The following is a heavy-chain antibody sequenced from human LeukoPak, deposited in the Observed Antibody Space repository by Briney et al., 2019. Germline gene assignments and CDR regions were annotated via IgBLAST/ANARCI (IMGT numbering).Heavy chain of an antibody. CDR3: ARGASGGSYYADPYYYYMDV. CDR2: INHSGST. J-gene: IGHJ6*03. Sequence: SETLSLTCAVYGGSFSGYYWSWIRQPPGKGLEWIGEINHSGSTNYNPSLKSRVTISVDTSNNQFSLKLSSVTAADTAVYYCARGASGGSYYADPYYYYMDVWGKGTTVTVSS. CDR1: GGSFSGYY. D-gene: IGHD1-26*01. V-gene: IGHV4-34*01.